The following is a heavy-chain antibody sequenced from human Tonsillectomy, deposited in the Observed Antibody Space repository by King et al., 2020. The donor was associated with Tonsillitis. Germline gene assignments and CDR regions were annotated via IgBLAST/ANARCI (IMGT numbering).Heavy chain of an antibody. CDR1: GFTFTSYA. V-gene: IGHV3-23*04. Sequence: VQLVESGGGLVQPGGYLRLSCATSGFTFTSYAMSWVRQAPGKGLEWVSAISGSGASTNYADSVKGRFAISKDNSKNTLYLQMNGLRAEDTSVYYCATGGEAVAVWFDPWGQGTLVTVSS. D-gene: IGHD6-19*01. CDR3: ATGGEAVAVWFDP. CDR2: ISGSGAST. J-gene: IGHJ5*02.